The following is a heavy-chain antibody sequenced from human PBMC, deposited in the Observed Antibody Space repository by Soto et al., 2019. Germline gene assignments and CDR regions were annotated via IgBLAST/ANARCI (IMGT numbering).Heavy chain of an antibody. CDR2: ININRGDV. CDR3: ATDEMNRGSFDD. V-gene: IGHV1-18*01. CDR1: GHTSTHNG. Sequence: SSVKVSCKASGHTSTHNGISWVRRAPGQGLEWMGWININRGDVNHAPKFQGRVTLTTDTSTTTAYMELRSLRLDDTAVYFCATDEMNRGSFDDWG. J-gene: IGHJ4*01.